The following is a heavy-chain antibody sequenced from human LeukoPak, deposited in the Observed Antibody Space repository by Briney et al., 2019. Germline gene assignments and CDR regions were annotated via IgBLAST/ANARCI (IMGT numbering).Heavy chain of an antibody. V-gene: IGHV3-48*01. CDR1: GFTFSSYS. CDR3: ARDRSSGWYSQDPSDLDY. J-gene: IGHJ4*02. Sequence: GGSLRLSCAASGFTFSSYSMNWVRQAPGKGLEWVSYISSSSSTIYYADSVKGRFTISRDNAKNSLYLQMNSLRAEDTAVYYCARDRSSGWYSQDPSDLDYWGQGTLVTVSS. D-gene: IGHD6-19*01. CDR2: ISSSSSTI.